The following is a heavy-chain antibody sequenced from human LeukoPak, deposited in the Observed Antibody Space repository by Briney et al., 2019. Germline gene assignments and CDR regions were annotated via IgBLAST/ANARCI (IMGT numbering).Heavy chain of an antibody. V-gene: IGHV1-46*01. Sequence: GASVKVSCKSSGYTFTSHYMHWVRQAPGQGLEWMGLINPSGGSTSYAQKFQGRVTMTRDMSTSTDYMELSSLRSEDTAVYYCARDQSGEWELVSGWWFDPWGQGTLVTVSS. CDR1: GYTFTSHY. CDR3: ARDQSGEWELVSGWWFDP. J-gene: IGHJ5*02. D-gene: IGHD1-26*01. CDR2: INPSGGST.